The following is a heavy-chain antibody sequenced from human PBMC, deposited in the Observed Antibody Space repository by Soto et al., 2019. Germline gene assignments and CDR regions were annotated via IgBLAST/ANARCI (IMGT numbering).Heavy chain of an antibody. CDR3: AREFRRDGS. CDR2: MNPNSGNT. CDR1: GYTFTSYD. J-gene: IGHJ5*02. Sequence: ASVKVSCKASGYTFTSYDINWVRQATGQGLEWMGYMNPNSGNTGYAQELQGRVTMTWNTSISTAYMELTSLKSEDTAVYYCAREFRRDGSWGQGTLVTVSS. V-gene: IGHV1-8*01. D-gene: IGHD5-12*01.